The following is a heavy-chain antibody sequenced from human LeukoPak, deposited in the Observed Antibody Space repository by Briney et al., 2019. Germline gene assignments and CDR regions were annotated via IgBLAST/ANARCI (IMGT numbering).Heavy chain of an antibody. D-gene: IGHD1-7*01. Sequence: GGSLRLSCIASGFTFSSYWMYWVRQVPGKGLVWVSGINSDGRSTRYADSVKGRFTISRDNAKNTLYLQMNSLRAEDTAVYYCASYNWNFPNDYWGQGTLVTVSS. CDR2: INSDGRST. V-gene: IGHV3-74*01. CDR1: GFTFSSYW. J-gene: IGHJ4*02. CDR3: ASYNWNFPNDY.